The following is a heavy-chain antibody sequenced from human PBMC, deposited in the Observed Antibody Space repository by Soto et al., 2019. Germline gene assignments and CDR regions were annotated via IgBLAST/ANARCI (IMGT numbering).Heavy chain of an antibody. CDR1: GFTFSDYY. CDR3: SIDIAVALGMDV. J-gene: IGHJ6*02. CDR2: ISSSGSTI. D-gene: IGHD6-19*01. Sequence: PVGSLRLSCAASGFTFSDYYMSWIRQAPGKGLEWVSYISSSGSTIYYADSVKGRFTISRDNAKNSLYLQMNSLRAEDTAVYYCSIDIAVALGMDVWGQGTTVTVSS. V-gene: IGHV3-11*01.